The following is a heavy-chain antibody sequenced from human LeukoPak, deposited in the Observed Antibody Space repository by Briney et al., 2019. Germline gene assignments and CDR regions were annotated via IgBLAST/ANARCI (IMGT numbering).Heavy chain of an antibody. Sequence: PGGFLRLSCAASGFTFSGYAMSWVRQAPGKGLEWVSAISGSGGSTYYADSVKGRFTISRDNSKNTLYLQMNSLRAEDTAVYYCAKDVRYYYDSSGYHPDAFDIWGQGTMVTVPS. CDR1: GFTFSGYA. CDR3: AKDVRYYYDSSGYHPDAFDI. D-gene: IGHD3-22*01. V-gene: IGHV3-23*01. J-gene: IGHJ3*02. CDR2: ISGSGGST.